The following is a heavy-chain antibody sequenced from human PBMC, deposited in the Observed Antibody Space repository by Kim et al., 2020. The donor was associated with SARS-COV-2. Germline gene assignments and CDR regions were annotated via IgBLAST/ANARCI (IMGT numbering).Heavy chain of an antibody. CDR1: GGSISSSSYY. D-gene: IGHD3-3*01. V-gene: IGHV4-39*01. J-gene: IGHJ4*02. Sequence: SETLSLTCTVSGGSISSSSYYWGWIRQPPGKGLEWIGSIYYSGSTYYNPSLKSRVTISVDTSKNQFSLKLSSVTAADTAVYYCARLQFYDHYYFDYWGQG. CDR3: ARLQFYDHYYFDY. CDR2: IYYSGST.